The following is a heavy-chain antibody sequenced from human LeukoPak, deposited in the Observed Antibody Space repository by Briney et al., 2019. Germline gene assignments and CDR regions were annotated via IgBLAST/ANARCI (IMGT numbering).Heavy chain of an antibody. CDR3: ARGTLYSSSWYGPPYYYYYYMDV. J-gene: IGHJ6*03. D-gene: IGHD6-13*01. Sequence: SGTLSLTCAVSGGSISSSNWWSWVRQPPGKGLEWIGEIYHSGSTNYNPSLKSRVTISVDTSKNQFSLKLSSVTAADTAVYYCARGTLYSSSWYGPPYYYYYYMDVWGKGTTVTVSS. V-gene: IGHV4-4*02. CDR2: IYHSGST. CDR1: GGSISSSNW.